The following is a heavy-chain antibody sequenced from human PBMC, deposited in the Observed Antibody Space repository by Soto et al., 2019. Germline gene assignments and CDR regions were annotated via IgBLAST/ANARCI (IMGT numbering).Heavy chain of an antibody. CDR3: TTDPFIWFGAPYYYYYGMDV. V-gene: IGHV3-20*04. J-gene: IGHJ6*02. CDR2: INWNGGSI. CDR1: GFTFDDYG. D-gene: IGHD3-10*01. Sequence: GGSLRLSCAASGFTFDDYGMSWVRQAPGKGLEWVSSINWNGGSIGYADSMKGRFTISRDNAKKSLYLQVTSLRAEDTAVYYCTTDPFIWFGAPYYYYYGMDVWGQGTTVTVSS.